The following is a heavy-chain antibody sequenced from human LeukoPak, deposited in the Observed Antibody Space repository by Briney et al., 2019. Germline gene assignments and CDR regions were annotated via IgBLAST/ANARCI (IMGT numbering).Heavy chain of an antibody. CDR2: IKQDGSEK. V-gene: IGHV3-7*03. J-gene: IGHJ4*02. D-gene: IGHD3-3*01. CDR3: AREYYDFWSGYSMSDY. CDR1: GFTFSNYW. Sequence: PGGSLRLSCEASGFTFSNYWMSWVRQAPGKGLEWVANIKQDGSEKYYVDSVKGRFTISRDNAKNSLYLQMNSLRAEDTAVYYCAREYYDFWSGYSMSDYWGQGTLVTVSS.